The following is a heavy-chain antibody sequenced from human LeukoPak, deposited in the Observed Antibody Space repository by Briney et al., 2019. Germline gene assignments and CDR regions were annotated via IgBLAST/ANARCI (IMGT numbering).Heavy chain of an antibody. V-gene: IGHV3-23*01. CDR3: AKDLCSSTSCPYYDY. Sequence: GGSLRLSCAASGFTFSSYAMSWVRQAPGKGLEWVSAISGSGGSTYYADPVKGRFTISRDNSKNTLYLQMNSLRAEDTAVYYCAKDLCSSTSCPYYDYWGQGTLVTVSS. D-gene: IGHD2-2*01. J-gene: IGHJ4*02. CDR2: ISGSGGST. CDR1: GFTFSSYA.